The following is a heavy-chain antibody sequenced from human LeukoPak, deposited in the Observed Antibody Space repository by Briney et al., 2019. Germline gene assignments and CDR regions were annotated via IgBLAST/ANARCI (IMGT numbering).Heavy chain of an antibody. V-gene: IGHV3-23*01. CDR2: ISGSGGST. D-gene: IGHD2-21*01. CDR1: GFTFSSYA. Sequence: GGSLRLSCAAFGFTFSSYAMSWVRQAPGKGLEWVSAISGSGGSTYYADSVKGRFTISRDNSKNTLYLQMNSLRAEDTAVYYCAKFLPTHIVVANYYFDYSGQGTLVTVSS. J-gene: IGHJ4*02. CDR3: AKFLPTHIVVANYYFDY.